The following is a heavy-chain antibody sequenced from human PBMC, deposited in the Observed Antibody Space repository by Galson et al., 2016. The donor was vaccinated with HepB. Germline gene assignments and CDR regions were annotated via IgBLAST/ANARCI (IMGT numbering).Heavy chain of an antibody. CDR3: ARDKWTSYYFDY. V-gene: IGHV3-33*01. CDR2: IWYDGGNK. Sequence: SLRLSCAASGFTFSSYGMNWVRQAPGKGLEWVAVIWYDGGNKYYADSVKGRFTISRDNSKNTLYLQMNSLRVEDTAVYYCARDKWTSYYFDYWGQGTLVTVSS. D-gene: IGHD1-26*01. J-gene: IGHJ4*02. CDR1: GFTFSSYG.